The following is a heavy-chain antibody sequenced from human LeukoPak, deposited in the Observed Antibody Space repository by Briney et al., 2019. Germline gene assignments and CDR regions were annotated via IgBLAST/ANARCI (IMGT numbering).Heavy chain of an antibody. CDR2: ISPNSGGT. Sequence: GASVKVSCKASGYTFTDYYMHWVRQAPGQGLEWMGWISPNSGGTNYAQEFQGRVTMTRDTSISTAYMELSRLRSDDTAVYYCARDYVGDNWFDPWGQGTLVTVSS. J-gene: IGHJ5*02. CDR1: GYTFTDYY. V-gene: IGHV1-2*02. D-gene: IGHD3-16*01. CDR3: ARDYVGDNWFDP.